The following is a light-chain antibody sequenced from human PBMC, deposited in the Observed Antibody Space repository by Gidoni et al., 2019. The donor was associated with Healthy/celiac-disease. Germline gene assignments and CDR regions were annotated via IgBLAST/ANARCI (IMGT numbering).Light chain of an antibody. J-gene: IGKJ1*01. CDR3: QRSYSTPWT. CDR1: QSISSY. Sequence: DIQMTQSPSSLSASVGDRVTITCRASQSISSYLNWYQQKPGKAPKLLIYAASSLQSGVPSRFSGSGSGTDFTLTISSLQPEDFATYYCQRSYSTPWTFXHXTKVEIK. V-gene: IGKV1-39*01. CDR2: AAS.